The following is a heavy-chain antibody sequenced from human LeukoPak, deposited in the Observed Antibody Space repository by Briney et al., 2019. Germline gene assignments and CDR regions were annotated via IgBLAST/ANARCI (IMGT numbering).Heavy chain of an antibody. CDR3: ARTSSSSPYYYYMDV. V-gene: IGHV4-59*01. CDR1: GGSISSYY. CDR2: IYYSGST. D-gene: IGHD6-13*01. J-gene: IGHJ6*03. Sequence: PSETLSLTCTVSGGSISSYYWSWVRQPPGKGLEWIGYIYYSGSTNYSPSLKSRVTISVDTSKNQFSLKLSSVTAADTAVYYCARTSSSSPYYYYMDVWGKGTTVTVSS.